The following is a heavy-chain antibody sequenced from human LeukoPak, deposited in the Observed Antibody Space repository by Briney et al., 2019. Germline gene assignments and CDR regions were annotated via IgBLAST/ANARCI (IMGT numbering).Heavy chain of an antibody. CDR1: GVSIFSSY. J-gene: IGHJ4*02. V-gene: IGHV4-59*12. Sequence: SETLSLTCTVSGVSIFSSYWNWVRQPPGKGLEWIGYVHYSGSTNYNPSLKSRVTISVDTSKSQFSLKLSSATAADTAVYYCATGRSIRYFDYWGQGTLVTVSS. CDR2: VHYSGST. D-gene: IGHD3-9*01. CDR3: ATGRSIRYFDY.